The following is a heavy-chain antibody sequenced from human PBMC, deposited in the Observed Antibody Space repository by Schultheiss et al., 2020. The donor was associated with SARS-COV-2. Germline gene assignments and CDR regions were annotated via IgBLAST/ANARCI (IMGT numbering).Heavy chain of an antibody. D-gene: IGHD1-26*01. CDR3: AREWEWGFDY. CDR2: IYHSGST. V-gene: IGHV4-38-2*02. CDR1: GYSISSGYY. J-gene: IGHJ4*02. Sequence: SETLSLTCTVSGYSISSGYYWGWIRQPPGKGLEWIGSIYHSGSTYYNPSLKSRVTISVDTSKNQFSLKLSSVTAADTAVYYCAREWEWGFDYWGQGTLVTVSS.